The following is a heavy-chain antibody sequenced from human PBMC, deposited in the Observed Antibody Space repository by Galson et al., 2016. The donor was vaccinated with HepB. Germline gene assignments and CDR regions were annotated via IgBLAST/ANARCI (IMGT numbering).Heavy chain of an antibody. V-gene: IGHV3-9*01. CDR2: ISWDSGKI. J-gene: IGHJ2*01. D-gene: IGHD3-10*01. Sequence: LSLTCTVSDGSISGYHWTWIRQAPGKGLEWVSGISWDSGKIGYADSVKGRFTISRDNAKNSLFLQMNSLKLEDAALYYCAKEHAGSRGWYFDLWGRGTLVTVSS. CDR1: DGSISGYH. CDR3: AKEHAGSRGWYFDL.